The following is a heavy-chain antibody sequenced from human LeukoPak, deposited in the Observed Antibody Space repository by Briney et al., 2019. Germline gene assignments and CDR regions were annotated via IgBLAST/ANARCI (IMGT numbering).Heavy chain of an antibody. CDR1: GLTFSSHA. D-gene: IGHD3-3*01. V-gene: IGHV3-64*02. CDR3: ARGGYYAASDI. CDR2: IVSNGGNT. J-gene: IGHJ4*02. Sequence: GGSLRLSCAASGLTFSSHAMHWVRQAPGKGLEYVSAIVSNGGNTYYADSVRGRFTISRDNSKDTVYLQMGSLRPEDMAVYYCARGGYYAASDIWGQGALVTVSS.